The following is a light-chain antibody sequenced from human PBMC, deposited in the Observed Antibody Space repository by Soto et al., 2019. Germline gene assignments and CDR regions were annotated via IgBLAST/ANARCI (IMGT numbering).Light chain of an antibody. CDR1: SSNIGSNY. J-gene: IGLJ3*02. V-gene: IGLV1-47*02. Sequence: QSVLTQPPSASGTPGQRVTISCSGSSSNIGSNYVYWYQQLPGTAPKLLIYSNNQRPSGVPDRFSGSKSGTSASLAISGLRSEDEADYYCAAWDDSLSALVFGGGTKLTVL. CDR3: AAWDDSLSALV. CDR2: SNN.